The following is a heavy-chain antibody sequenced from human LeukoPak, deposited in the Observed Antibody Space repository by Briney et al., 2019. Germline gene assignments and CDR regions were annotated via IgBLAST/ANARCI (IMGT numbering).Heavy chain of an antibody. CDR3: ARQHKSYYMDV. CDR1: GGSISSSGYY. Sequence: SETLSLTCTVSGGSISSSGYYWGWIRQPPGKGLEWIGSIYYSGSTYYNPSLKSRVTISVDTSKNQFSLKLSSVTAADTAVYYCARQHKSYYMDVWGKGTTVTVSS. J-gene: IGHJ6*03. CDR2: IYYSGST. V-gene: IGHV4-39*01.